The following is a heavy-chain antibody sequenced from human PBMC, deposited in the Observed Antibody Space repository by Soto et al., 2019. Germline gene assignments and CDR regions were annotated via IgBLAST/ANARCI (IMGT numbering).Heavy chain of an antibody. CDR1: GDSISNLDYF. CDR3: ARGRYCLTGRCFPNWFDS. Sequence: PSETLSLTCSVSGDSISNLDYFWAWIRQPPGQALEYIGYIYKSATTYYNPSFESQVALSVDTSKSQFSLNVTSVTAADTAVYFCARGRYCLTGRCFPNWFDSWGQGALVTVSS. V-gene: IGHV4-30-4*01. CDR2: IYKSATT. J-gene: IGHJ5*01. D-gene: IGHD7-27*01.